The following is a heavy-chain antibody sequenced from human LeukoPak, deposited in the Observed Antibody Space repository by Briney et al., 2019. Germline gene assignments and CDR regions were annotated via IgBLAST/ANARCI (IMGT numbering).Heavy chain of an antibody. CDR1: GYTLTELS. J-gene: IGHJ3*02. Sequence: ASVTVSCTVSGYTLTELSMHWVRQAPGQGLEWMGDFDPEDGETIYAQKFQGRVTMTEDTSTDTAYMELSSLRSEDTAVYYCATALTVVTGDAFDIWGQGTMVTVSS. CDR2: FDPEDGET. V-gene: IGHV1-24*01. CDR3: ATALTVVTGDAFDI. D-gene: IGHD4-23*01.